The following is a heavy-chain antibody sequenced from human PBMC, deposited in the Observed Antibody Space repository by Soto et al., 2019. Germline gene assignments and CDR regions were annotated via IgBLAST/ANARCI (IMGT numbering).Heavy chain of an antibody. CDR2: ISGSGGST. J-gene: IGHJ6*02. CDR1: GFTFSSYA. D-gene: IGHD3-3*01. V-gene: IGHV3-23*01. CDR3: AKDYDFGAVIGYYYGMDV. Sequence: WGSLRLSCAASGFTFSSYAMSWVRQAPGKGLEWVSAISGSGGSTYYADSVKGRFTISRDNSKNTLYLQMNSLRAEDTAVYYCAKDYDFGAVIGYYYGMDVWGQGTTVTVS.